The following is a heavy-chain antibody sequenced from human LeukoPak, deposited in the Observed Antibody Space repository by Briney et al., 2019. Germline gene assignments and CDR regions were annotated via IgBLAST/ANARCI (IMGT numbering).Heavy chain of an antibody. V-gene: IGHV3-7*02. CDR3: ARSPAGSGSYLYFDY. CDR2: IKGDGSVK. J-gene: IGHJ4*02. D-gene: IGHD1-26*01. Sequence: PGGSLRLSCVDSGFNFNSYWMSWVRQAPGKGLEWVANIKGDGSVKNYMDSVKGRFTISRDNSKNTLYLQMDSLRAEDTAVYYCARSPAGSGSYLYFDYWGQGTLVTVSS. CDR1: GFNFNSYW.